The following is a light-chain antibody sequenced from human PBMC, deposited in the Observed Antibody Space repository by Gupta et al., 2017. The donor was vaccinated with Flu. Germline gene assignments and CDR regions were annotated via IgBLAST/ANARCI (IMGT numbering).Light chain of an antibody. V-gene: IGKV1-9*01. Sequence: SPAFLSASVGDRVTITCRASQGMSSYLAWYQQKPGKAPNLLIYAASTLQSGVPSRFSGSGSGTEFTLTISSLQPEDFATYYCQQLKSYPHTFGGGTKVEIK. CDR1: QGMSSY. CDR2: AAS. CDR3: QQLKSYPHT. J-gene: IGKJ4*01.